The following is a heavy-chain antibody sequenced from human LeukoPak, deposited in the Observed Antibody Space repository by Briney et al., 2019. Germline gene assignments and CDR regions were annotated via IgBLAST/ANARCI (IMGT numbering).Heavy chain of an antibody. Sequence: GGSLRLSCAASGFTFSTNSMNWVRQAPGKGLEWISYISTSRSTIYYADSVKGRFTISSDNANNSLYLQMNSLRAEDTAVYYCARDGVAMVTDYWGQGTLVTVSS. CDR2: ISTSRSTI. D-gene: IGHD5-18*01. V-gene: IGHV3-48*01. J-gene: IGHJ4*02. CDR3: ARDGVAMVTDY. CDR1: GFTFSTNS.